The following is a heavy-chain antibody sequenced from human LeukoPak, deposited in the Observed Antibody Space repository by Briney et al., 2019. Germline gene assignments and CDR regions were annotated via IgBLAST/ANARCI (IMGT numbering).Heavy chain of an antibody. J-gene: IGHJ3*02. CDR2: INHSGST. Sequence: PSETLSLTCAVYGGSSSGYYWSWIRQPPGKGLEWIGEINHSGSTNYNPSLKSRVAISVDTSKNQFSLNLSSVTAADTAVYYCARAGPRQAGDAFDIWGQGTMVTVSS. D-gene: IGHD1-1*01. V-gene: IGHV4-34*01. CDR3: ARAGPRQAGDAFDI. CDR1: GGSSSGYY.